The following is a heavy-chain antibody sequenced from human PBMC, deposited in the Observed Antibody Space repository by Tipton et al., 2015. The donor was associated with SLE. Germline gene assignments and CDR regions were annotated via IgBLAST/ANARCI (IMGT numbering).Heavy chain of an antibody. J-gene: IGHJ3*02. D-gene: IGHD3-10*01. CDR3: ARGRITMIGGVTSVAFDI. CDR2: IYYSGST. V-gene: IGHV4-59*01. CDR1: GGSISSYY. Sequence: TLSLTCTVSGGSISSYYWSWIRQPPGKGLEWIGYIYYSGSTNYKPSLKSRVTISVDTSKNQFSLKLSSVTAADTAVYYCARGRITMIGGVTSVAFDIWAQGTMAPVSS.